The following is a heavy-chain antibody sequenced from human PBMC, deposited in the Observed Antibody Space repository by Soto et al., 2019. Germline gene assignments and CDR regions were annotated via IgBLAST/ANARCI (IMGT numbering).Heavy chain of an antibody. CDR3: ATAEGEY. J-gene: IGHJ4*02. CDR1: GFTFGDYW. CDR2: MTGDGRTT. Sequence: GGSRRLSCAASGFTFGDYWMHWVRQPPGKGPEWVSRMTGDGRTTQYADSVKGRFTASRDNAKSTLYLQMNSLRAEDTAVYYCATAEGEYWGPGTMVNVSS. V-gene: IGHV3-74*03.